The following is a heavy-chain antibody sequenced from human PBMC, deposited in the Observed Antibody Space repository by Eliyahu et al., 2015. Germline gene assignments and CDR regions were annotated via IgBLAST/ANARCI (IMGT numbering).Heavy chain of an antibody. CDR1: XFXFSXCA. CDR3: AKVEWLDGTDLSAFDI. D-gene: IGHD6-19*01. Sequence: EVQLVESGGGLVQPGGSLRXSCAASXFXFSXCAMXWVRQAPGKGLEWVSAISGSGGSTYYADSVKGRFTISRDNSKNTLYLQMNSLRAEDTAVYYCAKVEWLDGTDLSAFDIWGQGTMVTVSS. V-gene: IGHV3-23*04. CDR2: ISGSGGST. J-gene: IGHJ3*02.